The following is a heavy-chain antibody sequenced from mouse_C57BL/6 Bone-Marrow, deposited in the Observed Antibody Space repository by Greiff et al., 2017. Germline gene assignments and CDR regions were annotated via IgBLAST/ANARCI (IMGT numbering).Heavy chain of an antibody. J-gene: IGHJ2*01. V-gene: IGHV5-12-1*01. CDR2: ISSGGGST. CDR3: ARVYYGYLYYFDY. CDR1: GFAFSSYD. D-gene: IGHD2-2*01. Sequence: EVMLVESGGGLVKPGGSLKLSCAASGFAFSSYDMSWVRQTPEKRLEWVAYISSGGGSTYYPDTVKGRFTISRDNAKNTLYLQMSSLKYEDTAMYYCARVYYGYLYYFDYWGQGTTLTVSS.